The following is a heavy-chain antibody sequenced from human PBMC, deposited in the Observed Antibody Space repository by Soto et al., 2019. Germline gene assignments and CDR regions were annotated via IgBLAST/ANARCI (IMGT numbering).Heavy chain of an antibody. CDR2: ISAYNGNT. Sequence: ASVKVSCNASGYTFTSYGISWVRQAPGHGLEWMGWISAYNGNTNYAQKLQGRVTMTTDTSTSTAYMELRSLRSDDTAVYYCASMPRPYDILTGYYPHWGQGTLVTVSS. J-gene: IGHJ4*02. CDR1: GYTFTSYG. V-gene: IGHV1-18*04. CDR3: ASMPRPYDILTGYYPH. D-gene: IGHD3-9*01.